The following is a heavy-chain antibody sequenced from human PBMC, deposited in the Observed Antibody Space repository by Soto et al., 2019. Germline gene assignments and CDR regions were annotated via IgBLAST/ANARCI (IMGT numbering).Heavy chain of an antibody. CDR3: AKDQKHDDPGWYYDYGMDV. V-gene: IGHV3-23*01. CDR2: ISGSGGST. J-gene: IGHJ6*02. D-gene: IGHD3-16*01. CDR1: GFTFSSYA. Sequence: EVQLLESGGGLVQPGGSLRLSCAASGFTFSSYAMSWVRQAPGKGLEWVSAISGSGGSTYYADSVKGRFTISRDNSKNTLYLQMNSLRAEDTAVYYCAKDQKHDDPGWYYDYGMDVWGQGTTVTVSS.